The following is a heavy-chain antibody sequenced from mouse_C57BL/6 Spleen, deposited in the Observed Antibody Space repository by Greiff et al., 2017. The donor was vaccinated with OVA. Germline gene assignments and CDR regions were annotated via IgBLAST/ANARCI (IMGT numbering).Heavy chain of an antibody. CDR3: AREGYYGSRTGGYYFDY. D-gene: IGHD1-1*01. J-gene: IGHJ2*01. Sequence: VQLQQPGAELVKPGASVKLSCKASGYTFTSYWMHWVKQRPGQGLEWIGMIHPNSGSTNYNEKFKSKATLTVDKSSSTAYMQLSSLTSEDSVVYYCAREGYYGSRTGGYYFDYWGQGTTLTVSS. CDR1: GYTFTSYW. V-gene: IGHV1-64*01. CDR2: IHPNSGST.